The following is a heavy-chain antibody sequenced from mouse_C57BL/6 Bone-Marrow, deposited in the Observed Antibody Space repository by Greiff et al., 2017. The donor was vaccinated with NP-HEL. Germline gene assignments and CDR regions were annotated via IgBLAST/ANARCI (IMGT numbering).Heavy chain of an antibody. Sequence: EVKLVESGGDLVKPGGSLKLSCAASGFTFSSYGMSWVRQTPDKRLEWVATISSGGSYTYYPDSVKGRFTISRDNDKNTLYLQMSSLKSKYTAMYYCARCGYYVSYYFDYWGQGTTLTVSS. CDR1: GFTFSSYG. CDR3: ARCGYYVSYYFDY. CDR2: ISSGGSYT. J-gene: IGHJ2*01. V-gene: IGHV5-6*01. D-gene: IGHD2-3*01.